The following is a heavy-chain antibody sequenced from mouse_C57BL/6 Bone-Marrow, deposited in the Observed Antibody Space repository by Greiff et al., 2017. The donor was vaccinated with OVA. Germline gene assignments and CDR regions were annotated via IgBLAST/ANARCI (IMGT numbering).Heavy chain of an antibody. D-gene: IGHD2-2*01. V-gene: IGHV1-55*01. J-gene: IGHJ1*03. CDR1: GYTFTSYW. Sequence: VQLQQPGAELVKPGASVKMSCKASGYTFTSYWITWVKQRPGQGLEWIGDIYPGSGSTNYNEKFKSKATLTVDTSSSTAYMQLSSLTSEDSAVYYCARGGVLWLRRNWYFDVWGTGTTVTVSS. CDR3: ARGGVLWLRRNWYFDV. CDR2: IYPGSGST.